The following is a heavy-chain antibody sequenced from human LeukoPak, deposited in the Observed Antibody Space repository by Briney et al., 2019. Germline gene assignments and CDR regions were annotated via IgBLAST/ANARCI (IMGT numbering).Heavy chain of an antibody. CDR2: MYSDGTRE. CDR3: SRDGDVTGETFDY. D-gene: IGHD2-21*02. V-gene: IGHV3-30*15. CDR1: GFTFSSFA. Sequence: GGSLTLTCAASGFTFSSFAMHWVRQAPGKGLEGVAVMYSDGTRENYADSVKGRFTISRDNSKSTLFLQISSLRPEDTAAYYCSRDGDVTGETFDYWGQGTLVTVSS. J-gene: IGHJ4*02.